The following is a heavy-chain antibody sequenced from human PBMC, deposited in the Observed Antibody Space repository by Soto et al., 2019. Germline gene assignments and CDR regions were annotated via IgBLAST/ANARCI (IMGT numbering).Heavy chain of an antibody. CDR1: GFTFSNHA. Sequence: PWGSLRLSCAASGFTFSNHAMSWVRQAPGKGLEWVSIISGSSDSTHYADSVKGRFTISRDNSKNTLYLQMNSLRAEDTAAYYCSKGGLGYYYHYGLDVWGQGTTVTVSS. CDR2: ISGSSDST. V-gene: IGHV3-23*01. D-gene: IGHD6-19*01. CDR3: SKGGLGYYYHYGLDV. J-gene: IGHJ6*02.